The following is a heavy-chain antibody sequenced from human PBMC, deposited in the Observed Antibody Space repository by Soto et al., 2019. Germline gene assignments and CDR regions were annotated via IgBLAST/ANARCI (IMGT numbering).Heavy chain of an antibody. CDR2: INPNSGVT. Sequence: QVHLVQSGAEVKKPGASVKVSCKASGYTFSGHYIHWVRQAPGQGLEWRGWINPNSGVTNYAQKFQARVTVTRDTSIRTAYMELTRLRSDDTAVYYCARDSYYDMLTGYSKNAFDIWGQGTMVTVSS. CDR1: GYTFSGHY. V-gene: IGHV1-2*02. J-gene: IGHJ3*02. D-gene: IGHD3-9*01. CDR3: ARDSYYDMLTGYSKNAFDI.